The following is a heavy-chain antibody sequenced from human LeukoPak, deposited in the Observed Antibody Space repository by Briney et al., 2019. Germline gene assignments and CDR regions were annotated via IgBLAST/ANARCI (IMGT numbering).Heavy chain of an antibody. D-gene: IGHD6-19*01. CDR2: TYYRSKWYK. V-gene: IGHV6-1*01. J-gene: IGHJ2*01. CDR1: VDSVPSNSAA. Sequence: SQTLSLTRAISVDSVPSNSAAWKWIRQPPSRGLEWLGRTYYRSKWYKDYAVSVKSRITINPDTSKNQFSLQLNSVTAEDTAVYYCARDGVSMDSSGWTNWYFDLWGRGTLVTVSS. CDR3: ARDGVSMDSSGWTNWYFDL.